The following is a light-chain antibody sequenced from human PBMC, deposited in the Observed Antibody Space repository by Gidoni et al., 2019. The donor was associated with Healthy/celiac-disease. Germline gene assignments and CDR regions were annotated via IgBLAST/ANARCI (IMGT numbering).Light chain of an antibody. Sequence: ELVLTQSPAPLSVSPGETATLSCRASQSISSHLAWYQQKPGQAPRLLIYGASTRATGIPARFSGSGSGTEFTLTISSLQSEDFAVYSCQQYNFWPPAITFGQGTRLEIK. J-gene: IGKJ5*01. V-gene: IGKV3-15*01. CDR2: GAS. CDR1: QSISSH. CDR3: QQYNFWPPAIT.